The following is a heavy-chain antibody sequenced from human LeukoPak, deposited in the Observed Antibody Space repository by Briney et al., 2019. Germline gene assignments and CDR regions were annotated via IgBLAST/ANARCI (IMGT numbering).Heavy chain of an antibody. CDR2: IYYSGST. J-gene: IGHJ1*01. V-gene: IGHV4-59*01. CDR3: ARGGGNYYDSSGYYYGYFQH. Sequence: SETLSLTCTVSGGSIGSYYWSWIRQPPGKGLEWIGYIYYSGSTNYNPSLKSRVTISVDTSKNQFSLKLSSVTAADTAVYYCARGGGNYYDSSGYYYGYFQHWGQGTLVTVSS. D-gene: IGHD3-22*01. CDR1: GGSIGSYY.